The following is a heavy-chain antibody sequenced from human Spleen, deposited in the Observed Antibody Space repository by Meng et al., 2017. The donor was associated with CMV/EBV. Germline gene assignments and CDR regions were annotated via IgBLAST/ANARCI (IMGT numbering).Heavy chain of an antibody. D-gene: IGHD2-21*02. CDR1: GFTFSSYS. V-gene: IGHV3-21*01. Sequence: GESLKISCAASGFTFSSYSMNWVRQAPGKGLEWVSSISSSSSYIYYADSVKGRFTISRDNAKNSVYLQMNSLRAEDTALYYCARAKCGGDCHPPHDYWGQGTLVTVSS. CDR3: ARAKCGGDCHPPHDY. CDR2: ISSSSSYI. J-gene: IGHJ4*02.